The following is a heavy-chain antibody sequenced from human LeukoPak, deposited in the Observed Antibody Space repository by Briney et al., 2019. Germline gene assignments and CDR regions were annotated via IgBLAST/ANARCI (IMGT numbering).Heavy chain of an antibody. V-gene: IGHV4-31*11. CDR1: GGSISSGGHY. D-gene: IGHD1-1*01. CDR2: IFHTGTT. J-gene: IGHJ4*02. Sequence: PSETLSLTCAVSGGSISSGGHYWNWIRQRPGNGLEWIGYIFHTGTTYYNPSLKSRVTISVDTSKSHFSLKLSSVTAADTAVYYCARSPGIWNEYGRLEYWGQGALVTVSS. CDR3: ARSPGIWNEYGRLEY.